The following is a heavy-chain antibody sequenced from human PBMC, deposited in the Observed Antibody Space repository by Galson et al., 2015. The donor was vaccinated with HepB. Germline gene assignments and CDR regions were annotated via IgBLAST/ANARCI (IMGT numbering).Heavy chain of an antibody. J-gene: IGHJ4*02. V-gene: IGHV3-11*01. CDR2: ISSSGTTT. CDR1: GFSFTGNY. D-gene: IGHD4-23*01. Sequence: SLRLSCATSGFSFTGNYMSWLRQAPGKGLEWISYISSSGTTTYYADSVTGRFTSSRDNAKRSVSLHMRGLRAEDTAVYYCASASIAVQTSSRWYGGQGTLVTVSS. CDR3: ASASIAVQTSSRWY.